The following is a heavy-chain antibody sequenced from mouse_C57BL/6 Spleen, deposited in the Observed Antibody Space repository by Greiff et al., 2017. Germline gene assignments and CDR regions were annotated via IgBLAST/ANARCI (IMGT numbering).Heavy chain of an antibody. CDR3: ARSSSGVAMDY. D-gene: IGHD3-2*02. CDR1: GYAFSSSW. Sequence: QVQLQQSGPELVKPGASVKISCKASGYAFSSSWMNWVKQRPGKGLEWIGRIYPGDGDTNYNGKFKGKATLTADKSSSTAYMQLSSLTSEDSAVYFCARSSSGVAMDYWGQGTSVTVSS. CDR2: IYPGDGDT. J-gene: IGHJ4*01. V-gene: IGHV1-82*01.